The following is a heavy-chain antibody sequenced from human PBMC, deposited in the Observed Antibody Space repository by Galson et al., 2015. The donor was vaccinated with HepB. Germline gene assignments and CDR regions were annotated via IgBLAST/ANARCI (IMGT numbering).Heavy chain of an antibody. CDR3: AGVYGLGYCTTTNSPLYYLY. CDR1: GFSITNYW. V-gene: IGHV3-7*04. D-gene: IGHD2-2*01. CDR2: IKQDGIEK. J-gene: IGHJ4*02. Sequence: SLRLSCAASGFSITNYWMSWVRQAPGKGLEWVANIKQDGIEKHYVDALKGRFTTSRDNAKNSVYLQMNSLRAEDTAVYYCAGVYGLGYCTTTNSPLYYLYWGQGTLVTVSS.